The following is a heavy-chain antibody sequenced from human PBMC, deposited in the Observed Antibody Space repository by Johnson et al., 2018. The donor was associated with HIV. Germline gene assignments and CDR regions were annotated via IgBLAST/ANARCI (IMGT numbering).Heavy chain of an antibody. D-gene: IGHD6-6*01. CDR3: ARVYSSSSAHAFDI. Sequence: VQLVESGGGLAQPGRSLRLSCAASGFTSDDYAMHWVRQAPGKGLEWVSAISGSGGSTYYAASVKGRFTISRDNSKNTLYLQMNSLRAEDTAVYYCARVYSSSSAHAFDIWGQGTMVTVSS. CDR1: GFTSDDYA. CDR2: ISGSGGST. J-gene: IGHJ3*02. V-gene: IGHV3-23*04.